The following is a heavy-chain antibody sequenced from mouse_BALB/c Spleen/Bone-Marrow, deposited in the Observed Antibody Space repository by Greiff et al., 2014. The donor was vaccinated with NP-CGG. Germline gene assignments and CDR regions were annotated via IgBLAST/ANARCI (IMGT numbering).Heavy chain of an antibody. D-gene: IGHD2-2*01. CDR3: ARYGYLQGMDY. CDR2: IFPGDSST. J-gene: IGHJ4*01. V-gene: IGHV1-85*01. Sequence: QVQLQQSGAELVKPGASVKMSCKASGYTFTSYWINWVKQRPEQGLEWIGGIFPGDSSTKYNEKFKGKATLTVDKSSSTAYMQLSRLTAEASADDFCARYGYLQGMDYWGQGTSVTVSS. CDR1: GYTFTSYW.